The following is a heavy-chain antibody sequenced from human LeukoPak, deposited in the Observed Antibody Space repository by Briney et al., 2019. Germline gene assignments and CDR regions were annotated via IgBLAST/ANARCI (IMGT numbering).Heavy chain of an antibody. CDR3: ARRNLYSSSWYYFDY. D-gene: IGHD6-13*01. Sequence: GESLKISFKGSGYRFTSYWIGWVRPMPGKGLEWMGIIYPGDSDTRYSPSFQGQVTISADKSISTAYLQWSSLKASDPAMYYYARRNLYSSSWYYFDYWGQGTLVTVSS. CDR1: GYRFTSYW. V-gene: IGHV5-51*01. CDR2: IYPGDSDT. J-gene: IGHJ4*02.